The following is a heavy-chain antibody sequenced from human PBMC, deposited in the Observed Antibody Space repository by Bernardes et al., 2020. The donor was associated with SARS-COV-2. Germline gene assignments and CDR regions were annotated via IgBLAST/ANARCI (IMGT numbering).Heavy chain of an antibody. CDR1: GGSISSYY. CDR2: VYYTGST. CDR3: ATTVHDYQDYVLDN. V-gene: IGHV4-59*08. J-gene: IGHJ4*02. Sequence: SETLSLTCTGSGGSISSYYWSWIRQPPGKGLEWVGYVYYTGSTNYNPSHKSRVSISIDPSKNQVSLRLTSVTAADTAVYYCATTVHDYQDYVLDNWGQGTLVTVSS. D-gene: IGHD4-17*01.